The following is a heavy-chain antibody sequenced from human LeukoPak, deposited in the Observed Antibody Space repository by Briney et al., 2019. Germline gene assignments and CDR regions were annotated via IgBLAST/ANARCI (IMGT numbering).Heavy chain of an antibody. V-gene: IGHV3-11*01. CDR1: GFTFSDYY. J-gene: IGHJ4*02. Sequence: GGSLRLSCAASGFTFSDYYMSWIRQAPGKGLEWVSYIGGSGTTIYYADSVKGRFIISRDNAKNSLYLQMNSLRAEDTAVYYCARERSFGEFVVDSWGQGSLVTVSS. CDR2: IGGSGTTI. CDR3: ARERSFGEFVVDS. D-gene: IGHD1-26*01.